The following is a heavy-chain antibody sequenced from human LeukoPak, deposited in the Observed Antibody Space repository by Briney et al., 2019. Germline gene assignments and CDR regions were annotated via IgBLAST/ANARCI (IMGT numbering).Heavy chain of an antibody. CDR3: AKDADRARAYYYGSGSFPFDY. CDR1: GFTFSSYG. CDR2: ISGSGGST. J-gene: IGHJ4*02. Sequence: GGSLRLSCAASGFTFSSYGMSWVRQAPGKGLEWVSAISGSGGSTYYADSVKGRFTISRDNSKNTLYLQMNSLRAEDTAVYYCAKDADRARAYYYGSGSFPFDYWGQGTLVTVSS. V-gene: IGHV3-23*01. D-gene: IGHD3-10*01.